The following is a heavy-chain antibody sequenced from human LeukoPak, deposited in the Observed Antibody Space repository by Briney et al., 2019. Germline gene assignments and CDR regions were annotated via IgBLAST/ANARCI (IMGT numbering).Heavy chain of an antibody. CDR1: GGSISSYY. V-gene: IGHV4-59*08. J-gene: IGHJ4*02. CDR2: IYYSGST. Sequence: SETLSLTCTVSGGSISSYYWSWIRQPPGKGLEWIGYIYYSGSTNYNPSLKSRVTISVDTSKNQFSLKLSSVTAADTAVYYCARGGWNSSSWYRTYYFDYWGQGTLVTVSS. CDR3: ARGGWNSSSWYRTYYFDY. D-gene: IGHD6-13*01.